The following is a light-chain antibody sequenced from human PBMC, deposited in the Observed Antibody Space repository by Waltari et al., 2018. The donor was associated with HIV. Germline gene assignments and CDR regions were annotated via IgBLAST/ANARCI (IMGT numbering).Light chain of an antibody. J-gene: IGLJ3*02. CDR1: SGSIASNY. V-gene: IGLV6-57*02. CDR2: GGN. Sequence: NFMLTQPHSVSESPGKTVTISCTGSSGSIASNYVQWYQQRPGSAPTTVIYGGNQRPSGVPVRFSSSIDSSSNSASLTISGLKTEDEADYYCQSYDSSNWVFGGGTKLTVL. CDR3: QSYDSSNWV.